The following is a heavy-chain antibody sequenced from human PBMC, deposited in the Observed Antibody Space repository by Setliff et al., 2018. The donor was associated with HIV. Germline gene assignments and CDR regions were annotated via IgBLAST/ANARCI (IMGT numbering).Heavy chain of an antibody. CDR2: FYYSGST. J-gene: IGHJ4*02. D-gene: IGHD6-25*01. CDR3: APLAAAGGY. CDR1: GGSISSGPYY. V-gene: IGHV4-39*01. Sequence: SETLSLTCSVSGGSISSGPYYWGWIRQPPGKGPEWIVSFYYSGSTYYNPYLKSRVTMSVDTSKNQFSLNLDSVTAADTAVYYCAPLAAAGGYWGQGTLVTVSS.